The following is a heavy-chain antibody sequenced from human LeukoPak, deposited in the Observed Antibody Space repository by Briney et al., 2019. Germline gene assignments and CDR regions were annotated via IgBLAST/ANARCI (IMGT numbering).Heavy chain of an antibody. J-gene: IGHJ5*02. D-gene: IGHD6-19*01. Sequence: GGSLRLSCAASGFTFNNYAMSWVRQAPGRGLEWISAISSGGDYTNSADSAKGRFTISRDNSKNTLYLQMNSLRAEDTAVYYCAKDRASGSGSYSYRGFDHWGQGTLVTVSS. CDR2: ISSGGDYT. CDR3: AKDRASGSGSYSYRGFDH. CDR1: GFTFNNYA. V-gene: IGHV3-23*01.